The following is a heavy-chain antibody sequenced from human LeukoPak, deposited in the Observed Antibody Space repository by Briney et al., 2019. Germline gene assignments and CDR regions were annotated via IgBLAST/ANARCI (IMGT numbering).Heavy chain of an antibody. CDR3: ARGGYYDSSGTLWYFDL. CDR2: IYTSGST. D-gene: IGHD3-22*01. Sequence: KPSETLSLTCTVSGGSISSYYWSWIRQPAGKGLEWIGRIYTSGSTNYNPSLKSRVTMSVDTSKNQFSLKLSSVTAADTAVYYYARGGYYDSSGTLWYFDLWGRGTLVTVSS. J-gene: IGHJ2*01. CDR1: GGSISSYY. V-gene: IGHV4-4*07.